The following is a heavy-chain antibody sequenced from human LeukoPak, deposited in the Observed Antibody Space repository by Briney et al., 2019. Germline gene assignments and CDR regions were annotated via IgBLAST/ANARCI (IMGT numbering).Heavy chain of an antibody. Sequence: SETLSLTCTVSCGSISSGGYSWSWIRQPPGKGLEWIGYIYHSGSTYYNPSLKSRVTISVDRSKNQFSLKLSSVTAADTAVYYCARVVGYCSGGSCSPNFDYWGQGTLVTVSS. D-gene: IGHD2-15*01. J-gene: IGHJ4*02. V-gene: IGHV4-30-2*01. CDR3: ARVVGYCSGGSCSPNFDY. CDR1: CGSISSGGYS. CDR2: IYHSGST.